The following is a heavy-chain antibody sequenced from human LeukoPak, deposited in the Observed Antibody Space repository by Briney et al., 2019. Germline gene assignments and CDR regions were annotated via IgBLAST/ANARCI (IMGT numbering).Heavy chain of an antibody. CDR3: ASYYDSSAVITYAFDI. CDR1: GYTFTGYY. Sequence: ASVKVSCKASGYTFTGYYMHWVRQAPRQGLEWMGWINPNSGGTNYAQKFQGRVTMTRDTSISTAYMELSSLRSEDTAVYYCASYYDSSAVITYAFDIWGQGTMVTVSS. J-gene: IGHJ3*02. V-gene: IGHV1-2*02. CDR2: INPNSGGT. D-gene: IGHD3-22*01.